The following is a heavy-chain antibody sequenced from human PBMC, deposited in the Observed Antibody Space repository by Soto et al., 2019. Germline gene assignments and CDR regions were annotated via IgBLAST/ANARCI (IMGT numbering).Heavy chain of an antibody. D-gene: IGHD1-26*01. Sequence: PSETLSLTCTVSGGSISSGGYYWSWIRQPPGKGLEWIGYIYYSGSTYYNPSLKSRVTISVDTSKNQFSLKLSSVTAADTAVYFCAKARVRIVGANSFDYWGQGTPVTVSS. CDR1: GGSISSGGYY. CDR3: AKARVRIVGANSFDY. J-gene: IGHJ4*02. CDR2: IYYSGST. V-gene: IGHV4-30-4*01.